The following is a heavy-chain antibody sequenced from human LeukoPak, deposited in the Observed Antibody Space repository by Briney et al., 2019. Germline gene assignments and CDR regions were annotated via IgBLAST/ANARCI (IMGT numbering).Heavy chain of an antibody. Sequence: GGSLRLSCAASGFTLSSYGMHWVRQAPGKGLEWVAIVSNDGSNKYYADSVKGRFAISRDNSKNTLYLQMNSLRAEDTAVYYCAKDRYDSSGYLFDYWGQGALVTVSS. CDR1: GFTLSSYG. CDR3: AKDRYDSSGYLFDY. V-gene: IGHV3-30*18. J-gene: IGHJ4*02. CDR2: VSNDGSNK. D-gene: IGHD3-22*01.